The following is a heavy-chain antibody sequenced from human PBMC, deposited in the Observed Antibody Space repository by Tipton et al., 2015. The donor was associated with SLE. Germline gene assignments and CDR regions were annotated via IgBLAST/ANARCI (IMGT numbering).Heavy chain of an antibody. J-gene: IGHJ4*02. V-gene: IGHV4-39*07. D-gene: IGHD4-23*01. CDR3: ARGIRWPYYFDY. Sequence: TLSLTCTVSSGSVSSSSYYWGWIRQPPGKGLEWIGSIYYSGSTYYNPSLKSRVTISVDTSKNQFSLKLSSVTAADTAVYYCARGIRWPYYFDYWGQGTLVTVSS. CDR2: IYYSGST. CDR1: SGSVSSSSYY.